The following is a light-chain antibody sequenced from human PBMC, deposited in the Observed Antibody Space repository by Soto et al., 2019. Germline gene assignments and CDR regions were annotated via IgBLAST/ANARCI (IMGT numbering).Light chain of an antibody. Sequence: QMSPAPSSPSASVGARGIITCWASQGIRNDLGWYQQKPGRAPRLLIYDASTLPSGVPSTFSGSGSGTEFTLTISSLQPDDFAAYYCQQYYRYPWTFGQGTKVDIK. CDR3: QQYYRYPWT. J-gene: IGKJ1*01. CDR1: QGIRND. CDR2: DAS. V-gene: IGKV1-17*01.